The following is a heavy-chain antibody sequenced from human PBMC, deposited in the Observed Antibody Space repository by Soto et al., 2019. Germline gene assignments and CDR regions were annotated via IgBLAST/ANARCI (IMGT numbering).Heavy chain of an antibody. Sequence: SETLSLTCTVSGGSISSSSYYWGWIRQPPGKGLEWIGSIYYSGSTYYNPSLKSRVTISVATSKNQFSLKLSSVTAADTAVYYCARHHNGGYCGGGSSPERYNWFAPGGQGTLVTVSS. J-gene: IGHJ5*02. CDR2: IYYSGST. D-gene: IGHD2-15*01. CDR1: GGSISSSSYY. CDR3: ARHHNGGYCGGGSSPERYNWFAP. V-gene: IGHV4-39*01.